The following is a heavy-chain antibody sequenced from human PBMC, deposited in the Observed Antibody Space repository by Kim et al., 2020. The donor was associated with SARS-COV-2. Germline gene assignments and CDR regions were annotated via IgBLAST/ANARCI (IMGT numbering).Heavy chain of an antibody. V-gene: IGHV4-34*01. CDR2: INHSGST. CDR1: GGSFSGYY. Sequence: SETLSLTCAVYGGSFSGYYWSWIRQPPGKGQEWIGEINHSGSTNYNPSLKSRVTISVDTSKNQFSLKLSSVTAAATAVYYCARGRGGTTVVTLGLGYYYYYGMDGWGQGTTVTVSS. D-gene: IGHD4-17*01. CDR3: ARGRGGTTVVTLGLGYYYYYGMDG. J-gene: IGHJ6*02.